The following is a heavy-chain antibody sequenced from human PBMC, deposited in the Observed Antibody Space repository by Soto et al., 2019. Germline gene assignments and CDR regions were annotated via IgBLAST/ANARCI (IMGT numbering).Heavy chain of an antibody. CDR3: ARGDFDRSGNYNAGWFAP. J-gene: IGHJ5*02. V-gene: IGHV1-2*02. Sequence: QVQLVQSEAEVKKPGASVKVSCKASGYTFTAYYMHWLRQAPGQGLEWMGWINPNSGGTNYAQRFQGRVTVTNDTSISTTYMELSSLGSDDTAVYYCARGDFDRSGNYNAGWFAPWGQGTLVTVSS. D-gene: IGHD3-22*01. CDR1: GYTFTAYY. CDR2: INPNSGGT.